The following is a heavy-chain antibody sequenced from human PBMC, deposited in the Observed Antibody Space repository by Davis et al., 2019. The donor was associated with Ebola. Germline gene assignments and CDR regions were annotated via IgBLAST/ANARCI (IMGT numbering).Heavy chain of an antibody. CDR2: IYYSGST. Sequence: SETLSLTCTVSGGSIGSSSYYWGWIRQPPGKGLEWIGSIYYSGSTYYNPSLKSRVTISVDTSKNQFSLKLSSVTAADTAVYYCARHRTYYYDSSGFSWGQGTLVTVSS. D-gene: IGHD3-22*01. CDR1: GGSIGSSSYY. V-gene: IGHV4-39*01. J-gene: IGHJ5*02. CDR3: ARHRTYYYDSSGFS.